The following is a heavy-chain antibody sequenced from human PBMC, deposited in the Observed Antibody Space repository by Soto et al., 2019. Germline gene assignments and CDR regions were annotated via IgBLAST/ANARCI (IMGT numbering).Heavy chain of an antibody. CDR1: GFNFSTYW. J-gene: IGHJ4*02. CDR2: VSGDGRSI. D-gene: IGHD6-6*01. V-gene: IGHV3-74*01. Sequence: PGGSLRLSCAASGFNFSTYWAHWVRQAPGKGLVWISRVSGDGRSISYADSVKGRFTISRDDAKSTLYLQMNTLRAEDTALYYCIRARYSGSHLDYWGLGILVTVSS. CDR3: IRARYSGSHLDY.